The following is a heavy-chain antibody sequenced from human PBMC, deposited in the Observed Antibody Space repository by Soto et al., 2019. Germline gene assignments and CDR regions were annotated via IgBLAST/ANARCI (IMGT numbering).Heavy chain of an antibody. CDR3: ARVSGNGNRENNWFDP. D-gene: IGHD3-10*01. J-gene: IGHJ5*02. CDR1: GGSFSGYY. Sequence: SETLSLTCAVYGGSFSGYYWSWIRQPPGKGLEWIGEINHSGSTNYNPSLKSRVTISVDTSKNQFSLKLSSVTAADTAVYYCARVSGNGNRENNWFDPWGQGTLVTVSS. V-gene: IGHV4-34*01. CDR2: INHSGST.